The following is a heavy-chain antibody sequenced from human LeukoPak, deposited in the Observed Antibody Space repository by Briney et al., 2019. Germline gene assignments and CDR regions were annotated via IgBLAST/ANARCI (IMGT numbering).Heavy chain of an antibody. D-gene: IGHD6-6*01. J-gene: IGHJ4*02. CDR1: GGSISSYY. Sequence: SETLSLTCTAAGGSISSYYWSWIRQPPGKGLEWIGYIYYSGSTNYNPSLKSRVTMSVDTSKNQFSLKLSSVTAADTAVDYCARGDEDSSSSLGFDYWGQGTLVTVSS. CDR3: ARGDEDSSSSLGFDY. CDR2: IYYSGST. V-gene: IGHV4-59*01.